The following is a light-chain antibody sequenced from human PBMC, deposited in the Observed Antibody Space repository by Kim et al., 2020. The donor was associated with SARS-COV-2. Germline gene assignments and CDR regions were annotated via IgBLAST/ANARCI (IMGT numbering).Light chain of an antibody. CDR3: HSYDVRNQGV. J-gene: IGLJ3*02. V-gene: IGLV6-57*02. Sequence: KPQPSPRTGRGAKLPPDEVRWTPRGAGSAPATIIYEDDQRPSGVPDRFSGSIDSSSNSASLTISRLKTEDEADYYCHSYDVRNQGVFGGGTQLTVL. CDR2: EDD. CDR1: GAKLPPDE.